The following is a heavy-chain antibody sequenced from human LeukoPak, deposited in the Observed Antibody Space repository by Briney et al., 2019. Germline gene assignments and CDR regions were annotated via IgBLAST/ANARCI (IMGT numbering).Heavy chain of an antibody. V-gene: IGHV4-39*02. J-gene: IGHJ3*02. CDR1: GDSISSSSYY. D-gene: IGHD6-19*01. CDR2: ISYSGST. CDR3: AREIFGYSSGWSDAFDI. Sequence: PSETLSLACTVSGDSISSSSYYWGWIRQSPGKGLEWIGTISYSGSTYYHQSLKSRVTISVDTSKNQFSLKLSSVTAADTAVYYCAREIFGYSSGWSDAFDIWGQGTMVTVSS.